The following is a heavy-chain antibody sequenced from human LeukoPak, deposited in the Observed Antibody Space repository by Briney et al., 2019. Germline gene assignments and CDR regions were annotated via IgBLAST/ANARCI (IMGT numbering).Heavy chain of an antibody. CDR1: GGSFSNYY. D-gene: IGHD1-7*01. V-gene: IGHV4-34*01. J-gene: IGHJ6*03. CDR2: INDSGRA. CDR3: ARRWNYGRNYYIDV. Sequence: PSDTLSLTCAVYGGSFSNYYWSWIRQPPGKGLEWLGEINDSGRANYNPSLMSRVTVSVDTSKNQFSLRLTSVTATDTAVYYCARRWNYGRNYYIDVWGKGATVSVSS.